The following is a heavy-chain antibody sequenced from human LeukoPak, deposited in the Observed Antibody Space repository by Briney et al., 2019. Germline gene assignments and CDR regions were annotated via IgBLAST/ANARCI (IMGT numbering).Heavy chain of an antibody. J-gene: IGHJ4*02. CDR1: GYTFTGYY. Sequence: ASVKVSCKASGYTFTGYYMHWVRQAPGQGLEWMGWINPNSGGTNYAQKFQGRVTVTRDTSISTAYMELSRLRSDDTAVYYCARGSGSYPDFIGYWGQGTLVTVSS. D-gene: IGHD1-26*01. V-gene: IGHV1-2*02. CDR2: INPNSGGT. CDR3: ARGSGSYPDFIGY.